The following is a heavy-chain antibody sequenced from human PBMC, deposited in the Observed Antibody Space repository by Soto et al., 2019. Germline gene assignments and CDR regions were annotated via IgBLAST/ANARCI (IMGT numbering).Heavy chain of an antibody. V-gene: IGHV3-23*01. Sequence: EVQLLESGGGLVQPGGSLRLSCAASGFTFSSYAMSWVRQAPGKGLEWVSAISGSGGSTYYADSVKGRFTISRDNSKNTLYLQMNSLRAEDTAVYYCAKDRYYGSGSYFTHDAFDIWGQGTMVTVSS. CDR1: GFTFSSYA. CDR3: AKDRYYGSGSYFTHDAFDI. CDR2: ISGSGGST. D-gene: IGHD3-10*01. J-gene: IGHJ3*02.